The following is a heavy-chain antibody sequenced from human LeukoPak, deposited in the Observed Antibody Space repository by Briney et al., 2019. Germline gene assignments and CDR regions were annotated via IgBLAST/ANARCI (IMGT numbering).Heavy chain of an antibody. D-gene: IGHD5-12*01. CDR3: TSSRSGYAGIDY. V-gene: IGHV3-73*01. Sequence: PGGSLRLSCAASGFTFSGSGMHWVRQAPGKGLEGIGRIRSKANNDATLYAASVQGRFTISRDDSKNTAYLQMNSLKPEDTAVYYCTSSRSGYAGIDYWGQGTLVTVSS. CDR2: IRSKANNDAT. CDR1: GFTFSGSG. J-gene: IGHJ4*02.